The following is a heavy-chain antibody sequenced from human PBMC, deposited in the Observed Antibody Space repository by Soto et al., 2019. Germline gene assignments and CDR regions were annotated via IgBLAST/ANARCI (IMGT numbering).Heavy chain of an antibody. Sequence: EVQMVQSGGDLVKPGGSLRLSCVTSGFMFSSAWMNWVRQAPGKGLEWVARINTKGDGETRDYAAPVKGRFTISRDDSKKTVYLQMNSLRAEDTAVYYCVEGWNDFWGQGNLVTVSS. D-gene: IGHD1-1*01. J-gene: IGHJ4*02. V-gene: IGHV3-15*01. CDR3: VEGWNDF. CDR1: GFMFSSAW. CDR2: INTKGDGETR.